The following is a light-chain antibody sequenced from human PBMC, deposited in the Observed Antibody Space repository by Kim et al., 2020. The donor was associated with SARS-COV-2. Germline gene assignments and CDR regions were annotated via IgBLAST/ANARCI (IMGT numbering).Light chain of an antibody. V-gene: IGKV3-15*01. CDR3: QQGLT. J-gene: IGKJ4*01. CDR2: GAS. CDR1: QSVSSN. Sequence: ATLSVCPGERATRSCRASQSVSSNLAWYQQKPGQAPRLLIYGASTRATGIPARFSGSGSGTEFTLTISSLQSEDFAVYYCQQGLTFGGGTKVDIK.